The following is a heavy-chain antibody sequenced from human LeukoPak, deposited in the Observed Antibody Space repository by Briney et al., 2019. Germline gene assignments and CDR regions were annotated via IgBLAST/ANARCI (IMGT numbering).Heavy chain of an antibody. CDR1: GFTFSSYW. D-gene: IGHD1-14*01. CDR2: IKQDGSEK. Sequence: GGSLRLSCAASGFTFSSYWMSWVRQAPGKGLEWVANIKQDGSEKYYVDSVKGRFTISRDNAKNSLYLQMNSLRAEDTAVYYCVRDAQDNHYYYYYGMDVWGQGTTVTVSS. CDR3: VRDAQDNHYYYYYGMDV. V-gene: IGHV3-7*01. J-gene: IGHJ6*02.